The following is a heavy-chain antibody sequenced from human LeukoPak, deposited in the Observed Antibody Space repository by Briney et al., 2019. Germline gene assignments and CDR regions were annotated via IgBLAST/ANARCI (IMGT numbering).Heavy chain of an antibody. J-gene: IGHJ4*02. CDR1: GCTFTGYY. Sequence: ASVKASCKASGCTFTGYYMHWVRQAPGQGLEWMGWINPNSGGTNYAQKFQGRVTMTRDTSISTAYMELSRLRSDDTAVYYCARGGSGSYYNPLGFDYWGQGTLVTVSS. D-gene: IGHD3-10*01. V-gene: IGHV1-2*02. CDR3: ARGGSGSYYNPLGFDY. CDR2: INPNSGGT.